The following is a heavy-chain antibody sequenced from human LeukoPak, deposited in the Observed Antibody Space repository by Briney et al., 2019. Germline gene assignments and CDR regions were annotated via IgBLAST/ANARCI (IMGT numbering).Heavy chain of an antibody. J-gene: IGHJ5*02. CDR1: GYSFTSYW. CDR3: ARRRSSGSQNWFDP. V-gene: IGHV5-51*01. D-gene: IGHD3-22*01. CDR2: IYPGDSDT. Sequence: RGESLKISCKGSGYSFTSYWIGWVRQMPGKGLDWMGIIYPGDSDTRYSPSFQGRVTISADKSISTAYLQWSSLKASDTAMYYCARRRSSGSQNWFDPWGQGTLVTVSS.